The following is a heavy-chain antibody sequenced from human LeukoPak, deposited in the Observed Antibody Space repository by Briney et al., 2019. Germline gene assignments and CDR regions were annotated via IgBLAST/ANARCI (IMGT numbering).Heavy chain of an antibody. CDR3: ASLNIRYCSSTSCKAGDY. CDR1: GFTFSSYA. D-gene: IGHD2-2*01. J-gene: IGHJ4*02. V-gene: IGHV3-23*01. CDR2: ISGSGGST. Sequence: GGSLTLSCAACGFTFSSYAVSWVRHAPGEGLEWVSAISGSGGSTYYADSVKGRFTSSRDNSKITLYLQKNSLRAEDTAVCYCASLNIRYCSSTSCKAGDYWGQGSLVTVSS.